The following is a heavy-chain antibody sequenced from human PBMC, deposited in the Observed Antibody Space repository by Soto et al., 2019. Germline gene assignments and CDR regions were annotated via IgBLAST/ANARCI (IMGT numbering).Heavy chain of an antibody. V-gene: IGHV3-30*09. D-gene: IGHD6-13*01. CDR2: ISYGGDNK. J-gene: IGHJ4*02. CDR1: GFIFSDYA. Sequence: QVQLVESGGGVVQPGRSLRLSCAASGFIFSDYAMHWVRQAPGQGLEWVAVISYGGDNKYYADSVRGRFAICRDNLKNTVDLQMNSLNPEDTAGYHWAKARHSTSWYGLEADFWGQGTLVTVSS. CDR3: AKARHSTSWYGLEADF.